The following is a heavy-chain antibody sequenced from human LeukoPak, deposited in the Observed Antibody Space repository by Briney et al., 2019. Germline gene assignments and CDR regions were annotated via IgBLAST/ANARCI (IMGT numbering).Heavy chain of an antibody. D-gene: IGHD2-21*01. J-gene: IGHJ5*02. CDR2: IYSGGTT. CDR3: ARVPYDGGAWGWFDP. V-gene: IGHV3-66*01. Sequence: PGGSLRLSCAASGFTVSSNCISWVRQAPGKGLEWVSLIYSGGTTYYADSVKARFSISRDDSKNTVYLQMNSLRAEDPAVYFCARVPYDGGAWGWFDPWGQGTQVTVSS. CDR1: GFTVSSNC.